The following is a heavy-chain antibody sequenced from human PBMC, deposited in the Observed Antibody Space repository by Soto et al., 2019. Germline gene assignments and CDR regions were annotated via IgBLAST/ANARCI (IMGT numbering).Heavy chain of an antibody. J-gene: IGHJ6*02. CDR2: IIPIFGTA. V-gene: IGHV1-69*13. CDR1: AGTFSSYA. CDR3: ARDLGCSGGSCYAPYYYYGMDV. Sequence: GASVKVSCTASAGTFSSYAISWVRQAPGQGLEWMGGIIPIFGTANYAQKFQGRVTITADESTSTVYMELSSLRSEDTAVYYCARDLGCSGGSCYAPYYYYGMDVWGQGTTVTVSS. D-gene: IGHD2-15*01.